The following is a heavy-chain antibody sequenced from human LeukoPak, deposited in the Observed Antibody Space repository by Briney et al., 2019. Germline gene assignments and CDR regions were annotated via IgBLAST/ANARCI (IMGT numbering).Heavy chain of an antibody. V-gene: IGHV4-34*01. CDR1: GGSFSGYY. Sequence: SETLSLTCAVYGGSFSGYYWSWIRQPPGKGLEWIGEINHSGSTNYNPSLKSRVTISVDTSKNQFSLKLSSVTAADTAVYYCARNRLMVYASYYYYYGMDVRGQGTTVTVSS. D-gene: IGHD2-8*01. J-gene: IGHJ6*02. CDR2: INHSGST. CDR3: ARNRLMVYASYYYYYGMDV.